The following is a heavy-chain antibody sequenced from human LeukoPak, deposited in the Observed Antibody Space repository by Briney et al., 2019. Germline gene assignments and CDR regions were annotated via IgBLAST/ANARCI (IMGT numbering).Heavy chain of an antibody. Sequence: ASVKVSCKASGYTFTGYYMHWVRQAPGQGLEWMGWINPNSGGTNYAQKFQGRVTMTRDTSISTAYMELSRLRSDDTAMYYCARVYYDSSGYYPNDYWGQGTLVTVSS. CDR3: ARVYYDSSGYYPNDY. D-gene: IGHD3-22*01. CDR2: INPNSGGT. CDR1: GYTFTGYY. J-gene: IGHJ4*02. V-gene: IGHV1-2*02.